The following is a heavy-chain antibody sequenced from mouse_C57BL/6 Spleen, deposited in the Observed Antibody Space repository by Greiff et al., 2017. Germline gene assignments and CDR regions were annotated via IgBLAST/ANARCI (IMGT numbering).Heavy chain of an antibody. CDR2: IDPEDGDT. CDR3: ARSWTTVVVPFDY. D-gene: IGHD1-1*01. Sequence: EVQLQQSGAELVRPGASVKLSCTASGFNIKDYYMHWVKQRPEQGLEWIGRIDPEDGDTEYAPKFQGKATMTADTSSNTAYLQLSSLTSEDSAVYYCARSWTTVVVPFDYWGQGTTLTVSS. J-gene: IGHJ2*01. CDR1: GFNIKDYY. V-gene: IGHV14-1*01.